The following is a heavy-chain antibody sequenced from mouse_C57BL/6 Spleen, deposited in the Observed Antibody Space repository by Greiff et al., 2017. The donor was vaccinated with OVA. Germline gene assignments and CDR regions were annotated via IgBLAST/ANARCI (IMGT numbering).Heavy chain of an antibody. CDR1: GYTFTSYW. CDR2: IHPNSGST. Sequence: QVQLKQPGAELVKPGASVKLSCKASGYTFTSYWMHWVKQRPGQGLEWIGMIHPNSGSTNYNEKFKSKATLTVDKSSSTAYMQLSSLTSEDSAVYYCARWDGYYYYAMDYWGQGTSVTVSS. V-gene: IGHV1-64*01. CDR3: ARWDGYYYYAMDY. D-gene: IGHD2-3*01. J-gene: IGHJ4*01.